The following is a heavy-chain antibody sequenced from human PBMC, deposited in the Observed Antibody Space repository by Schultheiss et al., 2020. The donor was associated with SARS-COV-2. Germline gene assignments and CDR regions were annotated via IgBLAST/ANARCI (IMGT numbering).Heavy chain of an antibody. CDR1: GGSFSGYY. CDR2: INHSGST. CDR3: ARVIKVSTHYYYYGMDV. J-gene: IGHJ6*02. V-gene: IGHV4-34*01. Sequence: SETLSLTCAVYGGSFSGYYWSWIRQPTGKGLEWIGEINHSGSTNYNPSLKSRVTMSVDTSKNQFSLKLSSVTAADTAVYYCARVIKVSTHYYYYGMDVWGQGTTVTVSS.